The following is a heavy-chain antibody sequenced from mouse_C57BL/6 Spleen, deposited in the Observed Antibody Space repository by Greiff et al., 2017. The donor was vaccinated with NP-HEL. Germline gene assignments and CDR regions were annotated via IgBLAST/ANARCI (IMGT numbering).Heavy chain of an antibody. Sequence: QVQLQQPGAELVKPGASVKLSCKASGYTFTSYWMHWVKQRPGKGLEWIGMIHPNSGSTNYIEKFKSKATLTVDKSYSTAYMQLSRLTSEDSAVYDRALRGDNGSSFYWYFDVWGKGTTVTVSS. J-gene: IGHJ1*03. D-gene: IGHD1-1*01. V-gene: IGHV1-64*01. CDR1: GYTFTSYW. CDR2: IHPNSGST. CDR3: ALRGDNGSSFYWYFDV.